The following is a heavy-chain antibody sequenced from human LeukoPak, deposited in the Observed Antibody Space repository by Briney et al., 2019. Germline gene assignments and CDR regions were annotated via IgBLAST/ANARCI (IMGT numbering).Heavy chain of an antibody. J-gene: IGHJ5*01. D-gene: IGHD3-3*01. CDR1: EFTFSSYG. Sequence: PGGSLRLSCAASEFTFSSYGMHWVRQAPGRGLEWVASTRYDGSNKDYADSVKGRFTISRDNSKDTLYLQMNSLTTEDTAVYYCVPPPGSGYLDSWGXGTXVTVSS. V-gene: IGHV3-30*02. CDR3: VPPPGSGYLDS. CDR2: TRYDGSNK.